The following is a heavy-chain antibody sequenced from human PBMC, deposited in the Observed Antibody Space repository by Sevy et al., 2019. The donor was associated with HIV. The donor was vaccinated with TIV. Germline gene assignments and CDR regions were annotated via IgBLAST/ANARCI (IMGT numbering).Heavy chain of an antibody. CDR3: ARVVYYHGSGSYYNGNYYYMDV. CDR2: IYHTART. D-gene: IGHD3-10*01. J-gene: IGHJ6*03. Sequence: SETLSLTCAVSGYSTSSGYYWGWIRQPPGKGLEWIGSIYHTARTDHNPSLKSRVIISMDTSKNQFSLKLISVTAADTAVYYCARVVYYHGSGSYYNGNYYYMDVWGKGTTVTVSS. V-gene: IGHV4-38-2*01. CDR1: GYSTSSGYY.